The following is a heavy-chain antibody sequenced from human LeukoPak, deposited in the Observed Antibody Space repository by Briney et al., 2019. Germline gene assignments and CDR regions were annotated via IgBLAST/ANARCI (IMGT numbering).Heavy chain of an antibody. J-gene: IGHJ4*02. CDR3: AKTRPTFDRSSCWYYHFDY. CDR1: GDSINSSLY. CDR2: IYHTGST. V-gene: IGHV4-38-2*01. Sequence: PSETLPLTCAVSGDSINSSLYWGCIRQPPGKGLEWIGSIYHTGSTYYNPSLRSRLTMSVDTSKNQFSLKLSSVTAADTAVYYCAKTRPTFDRSSCWYYHFDYWGRGTLVTVSS. D-gene: IGHD3-22*01.